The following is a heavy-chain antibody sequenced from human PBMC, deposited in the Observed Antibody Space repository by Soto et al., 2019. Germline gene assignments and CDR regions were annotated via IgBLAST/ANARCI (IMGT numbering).Heavy chain of an antibody. CDR1: GYPFTGYH. CDR2: INPNSGGT. Sequence: ALVKVSCKASGYPFTGYHMHWVGQAPGQGLEWMGWINPNSGGTNYAQKFQGWVTMTRDTSISTAYMELSRLRSDDTAVYYCARDPTVWGGFDPWGQGALVTVSS. CDR3: ARDPTVWGGFDP. J-gene: IGHJ5*02. D-gene: IGHD4-4*01. V-gene: IGHV1-2*04.